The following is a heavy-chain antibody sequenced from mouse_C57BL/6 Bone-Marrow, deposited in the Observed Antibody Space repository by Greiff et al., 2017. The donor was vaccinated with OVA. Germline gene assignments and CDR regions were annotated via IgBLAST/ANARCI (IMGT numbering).Heavy chain of an antibody. Sequence: VQLQQSGPELVKPGASVKISCKASGYSFTDYNMNWVKQSTGKSLEWIGVINPHYGTTSYNQKFKGKATLTVAQSSSTVYMQLNSLTSEDSAVYYCARLYTTVVADYWGQGTTLTVSS. D-gene: IGHD1-1*01. CDR1: GYSFTDYN. CDR2: INPHYGTT. V-gene: IGHV1-39*01. CDR3: ARLYTTVVADY. J-gene: IGHJ2*01.